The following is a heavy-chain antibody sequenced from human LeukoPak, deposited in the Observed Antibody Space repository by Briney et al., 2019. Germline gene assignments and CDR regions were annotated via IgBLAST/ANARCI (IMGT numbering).Heavy chain of an antibody. CDR1: GFTLSSHW. D-gene: IGHD4/OR15-4a*01. Sequence: GGSLRLSCAASGFTLSSHWMHWVRQAPGEGLVWVSGINGDGSRTTYADAESVKGRFSISRDNDKNTLYLQMNSLRAEDTSVYYYARGGATYVLDWGQGTLVTVSP. CDR2: INGDGSRT. J-gene: IGHJ4*02. CDR3: ARGGATYVLD. V-gene: IGHV3-74*03.